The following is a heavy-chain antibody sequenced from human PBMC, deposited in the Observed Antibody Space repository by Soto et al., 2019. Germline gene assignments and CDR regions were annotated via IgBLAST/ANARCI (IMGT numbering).Heavy chain of an antibody. D-gene: IGHD6-19*01. V-gene: IGHV4-39*01. CDR1: GGSISSSSYY. Sequence: SETLSLTCTVSGGSISSSSYYWGWIRQPPGKGLEWIGSIYYSGSTYYNPSLKSRVTISVDTSKNQFSLKLSSVTAADMAVYYCARSVQWLGYYYGMDVWGQGTTVTVSS. J-gene: IGHJ6*02. CDR3: ARSVQWLGYYYGMDV. CDR2: IYYSGST.